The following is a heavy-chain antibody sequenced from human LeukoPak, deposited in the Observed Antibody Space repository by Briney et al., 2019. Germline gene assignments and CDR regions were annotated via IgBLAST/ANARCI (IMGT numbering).Heavy chain of an antibody. D-gene: IGHD2-15*01. CDR1: GGSISSSSYY. CDR2: IYYSGST. Sequence: SETLSLTCTVSGGSISSSSYYWGWIRQPPGKWMEWIGSIYYSGSTYYNPSLKSRVTISVDASKNQFSLKLSSVTAADTAVYYCARLTVVLVAATREKRFDYWGQGTLITVSS. J-gene: IGHJ4*02. V-gene: IGHV4-39*01. CDR3: ARLTVVLVAATREKRFDY.